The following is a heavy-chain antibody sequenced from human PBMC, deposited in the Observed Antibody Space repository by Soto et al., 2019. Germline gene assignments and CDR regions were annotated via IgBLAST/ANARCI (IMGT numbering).Heavy chain of an antibody. Sequence: RRLSCAASGFTFSSYAMHWVRQAPGKGLEWVAVISYDGSNKYYADSVKGRFTISRDNSKNTLYLQMNSLGAEDTAVYYCARGGLGYYGMDVWGQGXTVTVYS. CDR1: GFTFSSYA. D-gene: IGHD6-19*01. J-gene: IGHJ6*02. V-gene: IGHV3-30-3*01. CDR2: ISYDGSNK. CDR3: ARGGLGYYGMDV.